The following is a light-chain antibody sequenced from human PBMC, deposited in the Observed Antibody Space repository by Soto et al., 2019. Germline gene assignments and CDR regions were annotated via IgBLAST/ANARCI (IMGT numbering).Light chain of an antibody. J-gene: IGKJ4*01. CDR2: SAS. CDR3: QQSFFTPFT. Sequence: DIQMTQSPSSLSASVGDRITITCRARPGINSYVNWYLQKPWKAPDLLISSASSLQSGVPSRCSCSGSGTNVALTFSSLQPEDVATYYCQQSFFTPFTCGGGTKVEIK. V-gene: IGKV1-39*01. CDR1: PGINSY.